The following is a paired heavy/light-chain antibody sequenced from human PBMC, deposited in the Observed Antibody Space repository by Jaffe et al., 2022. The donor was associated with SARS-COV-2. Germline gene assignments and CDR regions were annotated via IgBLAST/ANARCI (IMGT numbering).Heavy chain of an antibody. V-gene: IGHV5-51*01. Sequence: EVQLVQSAAEVKKPGESLKISCKGSGYSFTTHWVGWVRQVPGKGLEWMGIIYPGDSDTRYSPSFRGQVSISADRSTTTAYLQWNSLKVSDTAIYYCARAPTSISNPYHFDSWGQGTLVTVSS. CDR2: IYPGDSDT. CDR3: ARAPTSISNPYHFDS. CDR1: GYSFTTHW. J-gene: IGHJ4*02. D-gene: IGHD2-2*01.
Light chain of an antibody. Sequence: DIVMTQSPDSLAVSLGERATINCKSSQSVLYSTNKKNYLAWYQQKPGQPPKLLIYWASTRESGVPDRFSGSGSGTDFTLTISSLQPEDVAVYYCQQYYSSFLFTFGGGTKVEIK. CDR1: QSVLYSTNKKNY. V-gene: IGKV4-1*01. J-gene: IGKJ4*01. CDR3: QQYYSSFLFT. CDR2: WAS.